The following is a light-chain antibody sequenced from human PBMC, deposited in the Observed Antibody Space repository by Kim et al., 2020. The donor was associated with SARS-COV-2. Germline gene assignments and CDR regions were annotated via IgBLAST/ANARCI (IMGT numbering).Light chain of an antibody. V-gene: IGLV2-23*01. CDR2: EGS. CDR1: SSDVGSYNL. Sequence: QSALTQPASVSGSPGQSITISCTGTSSDVGSYNLVSWHQQHPGKAPKLMIYEGSKRPSGVSNRFSGSKSGNTASLTISGLQAEDEADYYCCSYAGSSTPWVFGGGTQLTVL. J-gene: IGLJ3*02. CDR3: CSYAGSSTPWV.